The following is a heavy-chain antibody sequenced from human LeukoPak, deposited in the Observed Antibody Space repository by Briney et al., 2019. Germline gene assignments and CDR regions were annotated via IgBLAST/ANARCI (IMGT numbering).Heavy chain of an antibody. CDR3: ASQPWNVGTTYYYYGMDV. V-gene: IGHV5-51*01. Sequence: PGESLKISCKGSGYSFTSYWIGWVRQMPGKGLEWMGIIYPGDSDTRYSPSFQGQVTISADKSISTAYLQWSSLKASDTAMYYCASQPWNVGTTYYYYGMDVWGQGTTVTVSS. CDR2: IYPGDSDT. D-gene: IGHD1/OR15-1a*01. J-gene: IGHJ6*02. CDR1: GYSFTSYW.